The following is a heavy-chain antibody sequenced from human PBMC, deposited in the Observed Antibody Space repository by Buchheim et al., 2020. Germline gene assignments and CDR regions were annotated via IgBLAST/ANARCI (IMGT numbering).Heavy chain of an antibody. D-gene: IGHD3-22*01. CDR3: ARLGIVVAVFDY. J-gene: IGHJ4*02. V-gene: IGHV4-59*01. CDR1: GGSISSYY. CDR2: IYYSGST. Sequence: QVQLQESGPGLVKPSETLSLTCTVSGGSISSYYWSWIRQPPGKGLEWIGYIYYSGSTNYNPSLKSRVTIPVEPSKNQFSLKLSSVTAADTAVYYCARLGIVVAVFDYWGQGTL.